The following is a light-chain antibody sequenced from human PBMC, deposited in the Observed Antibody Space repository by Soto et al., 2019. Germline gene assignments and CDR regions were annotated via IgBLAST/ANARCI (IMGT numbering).Light chain of an antibody. V-gene: IGKV1-9*01. Sequence: IHLTQSPSFLSASVGDRVTITCRASQGISNFLAWYQQKPGKVPELLIYTASTLRSGVPSRFSGSGSGTEFTLTISSLQPEDFATYYCQQYNGYYRTFGQGTKLEIK. CDR3: QQYNGYYRT. CDR1: QGISNF. CDR2: TAS. J-gene: IGKJ2*01.